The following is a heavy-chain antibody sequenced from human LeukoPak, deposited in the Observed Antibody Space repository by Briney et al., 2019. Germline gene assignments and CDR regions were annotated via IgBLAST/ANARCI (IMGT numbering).Heavy chain of an antibody. V-gene: IGHV5-51*01. J-gene: IGHJ4*02. CDR1: GYSFTSYW. CDR2: IYPGDSDT. D-gene: IGHD5-24*01. Sequence: GESLKISCKGSGYSFTSYWIGWVRQVPGKGLEWMGIIYPGDSDTRYSPSFQGQVTISADKSISTAYLQWSSLKASDTAMYYCARPSWGDGYNSPFDYWGQGTLVTVSS. CDR3: ARPSWGDGYNSPFDY.